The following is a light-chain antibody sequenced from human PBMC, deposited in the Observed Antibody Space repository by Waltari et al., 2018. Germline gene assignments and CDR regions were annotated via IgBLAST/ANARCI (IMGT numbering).Light chain of an antibody. V-gene: IGKV3-20*01. CDR2: GAS. J-gene: IGKJ4*01. CDR1: QSVSRNY. Sequence: EIVLTQSPGTLSLSPGERATLSCRASQSVSRNYLNWSQQKGGQAPRLLIHGASIRATGIPDMFSGSGSGTDFTLTISRLEPEDFAVYYCQQYDGEVLTFGGGTKVEI. CDR3: QQYDGEVLT.